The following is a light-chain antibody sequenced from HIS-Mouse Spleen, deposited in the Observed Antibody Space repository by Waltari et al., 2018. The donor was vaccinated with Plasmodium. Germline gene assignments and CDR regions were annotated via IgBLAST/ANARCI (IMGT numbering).Light chain of an antibody. Sequence: DIKMTQSPSSLPASVGDRVTITCRASQGIRNYLAWYQQKPGKVPKLLIYAASTLQSGVPSRFSGSGSGTDFTLTISSLQPEDVATYYCQKYNSAPWTFGQGTKVEIK. J-gene: IGKJ1*01. CDR3: QKYNSAPWT. CDR2: AAS. V-gene: IGKV1-27*01. CDR1: QGIRNY.